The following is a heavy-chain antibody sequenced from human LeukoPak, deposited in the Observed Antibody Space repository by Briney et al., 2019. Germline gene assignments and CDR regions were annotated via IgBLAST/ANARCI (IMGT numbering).Heavy chain of an antibody. CDR1: GFTFSSYA. CDR3: ARDRRGYSYATTYYFDY. V-gene: IGHV3-30-3*01. Sequence: PGRSLRLSCAASGFTFSSYAMHWVRQAPGKGLEWVAVISYDGSNKYYADSVKGRFTISRDNSKNTLYLQMNSLRAEGTAVYYCARDRRGYSYATTYYFDYWGQGTLVTVSS. CDR2: ISYDGSNK. J-gene: IGHJ4*02. D-gene: IGHD5-18*01.